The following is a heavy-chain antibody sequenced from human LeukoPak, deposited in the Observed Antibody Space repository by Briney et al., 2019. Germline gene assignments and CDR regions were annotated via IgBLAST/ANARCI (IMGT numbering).Heavy chain of an antibody. CDR2: INQDGSEK. J-gene: IGHJ3*02. V-gene: IGHV3-7*01. D-gene: IGHD5/OR15-5a*01. CDR3: ARDRVGSTRAFDM. Sequence: GGSLRLSCAAPGLSFSFYWLTWVRQAPGRGLEWVANINQDGSEKYYVDSVRGRFTISRDNAKKSLYLQMNSLRVEDTAMYYCARDRVGSTRAFDMWGQGTMVTVSS. CDR1: GLSFSFYW.